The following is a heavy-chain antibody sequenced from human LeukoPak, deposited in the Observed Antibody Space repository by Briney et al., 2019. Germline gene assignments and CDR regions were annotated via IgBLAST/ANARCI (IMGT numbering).Heavy chain of an antibody. Sequence: SETLSLTCTVSGGSMRSFYSTWIRHTPGKGLEWIGYIYHIGNTTYNPSPKSRVTISINVCTKQFSLSLTPVTAADTAVYYCARNVAGDSYWIFDLWGRGTLVTVSS. D-gene: IGHD6-19*01. CDR2: IYHIGNT. CDR1: GGSMRSFY. V-gene: IGHV4-59*01. J-gene: IGHJ2*01. CDR3: ARNVAGDSYWIFDL.